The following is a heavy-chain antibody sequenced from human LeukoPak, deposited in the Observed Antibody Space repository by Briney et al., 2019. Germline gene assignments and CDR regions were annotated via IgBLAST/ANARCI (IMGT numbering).Heavy chain of an antibody. CDR3: VSFYETY. J-gene: IGHJ4*02. Sequence: GGSLRLSCAASGNYWMHWVRQALGKGLVWVSHINGDGSWTTYADSVKGRFTISKDNAKNTVYLQMNNLRAEDTAVYYCVSFYETYWGRGTLVTVSS. V-gene: IGHV3-74*01. CDR2: INGDGSWT. CDR1: GNYW. D-gene: IGHD2-2*01.